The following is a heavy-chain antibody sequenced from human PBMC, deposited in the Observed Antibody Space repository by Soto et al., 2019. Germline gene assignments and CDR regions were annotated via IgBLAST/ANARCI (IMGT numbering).Heavy chain of an antibody. CDR2: IVPIFGTT. CDR3: ARVEAVAGLYNSHGLDV. Sequence: QVQLVQSGAEVKKPGSSVKVSCKVSGGTFSNYAIDWVRLAPGHGLEWMGGIVPIFGTTYYTQKFQGRATIIAEGSTTTAHLEMSSLRSEDTAISYCARVEAVAGLYNSHGLDVWGQGPAVTVSS. J-gene: IGHJ6*02. D-gene: IGHD6-19*01. V-gene: IGHV1-69*12. CDR1: GGTFSNYA.